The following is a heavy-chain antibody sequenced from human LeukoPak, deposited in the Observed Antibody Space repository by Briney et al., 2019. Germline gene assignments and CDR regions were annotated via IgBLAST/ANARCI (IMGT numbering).Heavy chain of an antibody. Sequence: GGSLRLSCAASGFTFSSHTMNWVRQAPGKGLEWVSYISNTGMTTHYADSVKGRFTISRDNAKNSLYLQMNSLRDEDTAVYYCARDLTSVPTRWGQGTLVTVSS. V-gene: IGHV3-48*02. CDR3: ARDLTSVPTR. CDR2: ISNTGMTT. CDR1: GFTFSSHT. J-gene: IGHJ4*02. D-gene: IGHD4-17*01.